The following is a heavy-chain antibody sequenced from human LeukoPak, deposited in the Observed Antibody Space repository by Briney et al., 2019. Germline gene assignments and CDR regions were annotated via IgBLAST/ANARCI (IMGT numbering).Heavy chain of an antibody. J-gene: IGHJ4*02. D-gene: IGHD6-13*01. V-gene: IGHV3-74*01. Sequence: GGSLRLSCAASGLIFRSYWMHWVRQAPGKGLVWVSTINSDGSSTTYADSVKGRFTISRDNAKNTLYLQMISLRAEDTAVYYCATSQGSWPDYFDYWGQGTLVTVSS. CDR2: INSDGSST. CDR1: GLIFRSYW. CDR3: ATSQGSWPDYFDY.